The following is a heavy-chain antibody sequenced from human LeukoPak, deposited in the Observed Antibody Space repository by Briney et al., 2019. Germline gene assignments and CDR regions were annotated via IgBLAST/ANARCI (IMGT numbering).Heavy chain of an antibody. J-gene: IGHJ6*03. CDR1: GFTFDDYA. CDR3: AKGARNYYYYYYYMDV. V-gene: IGHV3-43D*03. Sequence: GGSLRLSCADSGFTFDDYAMHWVRQAPGKGLEWVSLISWDGGSTYYADSVKGRFTISRDNSKNSLYLQMNSLRAEDTALYYCAKGARNYYYYYYYMDVWGKGTTVTVSS. CDR2: ISWDGGST.